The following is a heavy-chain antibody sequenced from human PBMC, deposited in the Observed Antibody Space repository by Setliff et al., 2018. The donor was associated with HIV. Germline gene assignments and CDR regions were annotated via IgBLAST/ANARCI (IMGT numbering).Heavy chain of an antibody. D-gene: IGHD6-25*01. CDR1: GGSINSGEYY. V-gene: IGHV4-31*11. CDR2: IYYTGDT. CDR3: ARWYTTGRGWFDP. J-gene: IGHJ5*02. Sequence: PSETLSLTCAVSGGSINSGEYYWSWSRQHPGKGLEWIGYIYYTGDTYYNPPLKSRVTMSIDTSKNQFSLRLSSVTAADTAVYYRARWYTTGRGWFDPWGQGTLVTVSS.